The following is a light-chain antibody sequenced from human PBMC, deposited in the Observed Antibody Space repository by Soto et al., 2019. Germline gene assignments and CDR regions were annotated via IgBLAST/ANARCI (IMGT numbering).Light chain of an antibody. Sequence: IQMTQSPSTRSASWGDKATITCRPSQSFPVSLAWYHQKPGKAPNLLIYDASTLQGGVPSRFSGSGSGTEFTLTVTSLQPEDFATYFCQQYDKYSTFGHGTKVDVK. V-gene: IGKV1-5*01. CDR2: DAS. CDR1: QSFPVS. CDR3: QQYDKYST. J-gene: IGKJ1*01.